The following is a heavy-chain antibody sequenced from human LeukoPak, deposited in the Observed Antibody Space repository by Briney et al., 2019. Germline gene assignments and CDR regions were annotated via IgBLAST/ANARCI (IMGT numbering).Heavy chain of an antibody. CDR3: AKDRSVLAATSAFDI. V-gene: IGHV3-23*01. D-gene: IGHD2-15*01. J-gene: IGHJ3*02. Sequence: PGGSLRVSCAASGFTFSSYAMSWVRQAPGKGLEWVSVISGSGGSTEYADSVKGRFSISRGNSKNTLYLQMNSLRAADTAVYYCAKDRSVLAATSAFDIWGQGTMVTVSS. CDR2: ISGSGGST. CDR1: GFTFSSYA.